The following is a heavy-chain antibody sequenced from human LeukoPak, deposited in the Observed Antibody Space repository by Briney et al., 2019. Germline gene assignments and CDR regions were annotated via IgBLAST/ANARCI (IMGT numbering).Heavy chain of an antibody. CDR2: ISSSGSTI. CDR3: ARDRCSSTSCYNTPNWFDP. Sequence: GGSLRLSCAASGFTFSDYYMSWIRQAPGKGLEWVSYISSSGSTIYYADSVKGRFTISRDNAKNSLYLQMNSLRAEDTAFYHCARDRCSSTSCYNTPNWFDPWGQGTLVTVSS. J-gene: IGHJ5*02. V-gene: IGHV3-11*01. D-gene: IGHD2-2*02. CDR1: GFTFSDYY.